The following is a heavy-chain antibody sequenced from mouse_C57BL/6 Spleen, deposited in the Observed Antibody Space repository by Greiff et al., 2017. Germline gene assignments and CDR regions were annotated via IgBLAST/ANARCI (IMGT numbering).Heavy chain of an antibody. CDR1: GYSITSGYY. CDR2: ISYDGSN. J-gene: IGHJ2*01. CDR3: ARAGGAYYFDY. D-gene: IGHD1-1*02. Sequence: QLQESGPGLVKPSQSLSLTCSVTGYSITSGYYWNWIRQFPGNKLEWMGYISYDGSNNYNPSLKNRISITRDTAKNQFFLKLNSVTTEDTATYYCARAGGAYYFDYWGQGTTLIVSS. V-gene: IGHV3-6*01.